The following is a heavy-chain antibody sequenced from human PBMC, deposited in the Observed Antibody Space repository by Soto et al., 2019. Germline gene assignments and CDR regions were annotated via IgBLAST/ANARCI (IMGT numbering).Heavy chain of an antibody. CDR1: GGSISSSSYY. Sequence: SETLSLTCTVSGGSISSSSYYWGWIRQPPGKGLEWIGSIYYSGSTYYNPSLKSRVTISVDTSKNQFSLKLSSATAADTAVYYCARHPKDLYGAPVYYFDYWGQGTLVTVS. CDR3: ARHPKDLYGAPVYYFDY. J-gene: IGHJ4*02. D-gene: IGHD4-17*01. V-gene: IGHV4-39*01. CDR2: IYYSGST.